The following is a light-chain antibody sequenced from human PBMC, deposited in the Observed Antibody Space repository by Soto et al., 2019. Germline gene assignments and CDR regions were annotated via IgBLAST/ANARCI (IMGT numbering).Light chain of an antibody. Sequence: DIQMTQSPSTLSASVGDRVTITCRASQSISVWLAWYQQKARKAPNLLIYDASSLESGVPSRFSGSGSGTEFTLTISSLQTDDFATYYCQQYNSYSFGQGTKVDIK. V-gene: IGKV1-5*01. CDR3: QQYNSYS. CDR2: DAS. J-gene: IGKJ1*01. CDR1: QSISVW.